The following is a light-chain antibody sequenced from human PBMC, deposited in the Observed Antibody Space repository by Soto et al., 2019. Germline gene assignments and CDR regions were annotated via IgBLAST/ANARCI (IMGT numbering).Light chain of an antibody. J-gene: IGKJ2*01. CDR2: AAS. Sequence: DIQMTQSPSSLSASVGDRVTITCRASQSISSYLNWYQQKPGKAPKLLIYAASSLQSGVPSRFSGGGSVTDFTLTISSLQPEDFATYYCQQSYSTPVFGQGTKLEIK. V-gene: IGKV1-39*01. CDR1: QSISSY. CDR3: QQSYSTPV.